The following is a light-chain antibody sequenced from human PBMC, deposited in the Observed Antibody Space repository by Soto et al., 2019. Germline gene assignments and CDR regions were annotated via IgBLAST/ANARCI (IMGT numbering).Light chain of an antibody. CDR2: DVS. J-gene: IGLJ2*01. CDR3: SSYTSSSTLV. CDR1: SSDVGGYNY. V-gene: IGLV2-14*01. Sequence: QSALTQPASVSGSPGQSITFSCTGTSSDVGGYNYVSWYQQYPGKAPKLMIYDVSNRPSGVSNRFSGSKSGNTASLTISGLQAEDEADYYCSSYTSSSTLVFGGGTKLTVL.